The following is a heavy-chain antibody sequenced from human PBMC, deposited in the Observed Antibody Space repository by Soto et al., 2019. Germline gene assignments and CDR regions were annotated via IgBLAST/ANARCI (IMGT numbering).Heavy chain of an antibody. CDR1: GYTITCCA. V-gene: IGHV1-3*01. CDR3: ARDGEGKAAAGMVY. D-gene: IGHD6-13*01. CDR2: INAGDGDT. Sequence: QVQLVQSGAEVKKPGASVRISCKASGYTITCCAMHWVRQAPGQRPEWMGWINAGDGDTKYSQNFQGRLTIIRDTSASTADKELSSLRSEDTAVYHCARDGEGKAAAGMVYWGQGTLITVSS. J-gene: IGHJ4*02.